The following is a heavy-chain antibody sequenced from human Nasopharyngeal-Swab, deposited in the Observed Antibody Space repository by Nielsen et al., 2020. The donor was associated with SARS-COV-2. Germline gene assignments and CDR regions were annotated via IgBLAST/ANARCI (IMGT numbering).Heavy chain of an antibody. CDR2: IYYSGST. J-gene: IGHJ4*02. D-gene: IGHD3-3*01. V-gene: IGHV4-39*01. CDR1: GGSISSSSDY. Sequence: SETLSLTCTVSGGSISSSSDYWGWIRKPPGKGLEWIGSIYYSGSTYYNPTTKSRVTISVDTSKNQFSLKLSSVTAADTAVYYCARHQPRRITIFGVVSLPNDYWGQGTLVTVSS. CDR3: ARHQPRRITIFGVVSLPNDY.